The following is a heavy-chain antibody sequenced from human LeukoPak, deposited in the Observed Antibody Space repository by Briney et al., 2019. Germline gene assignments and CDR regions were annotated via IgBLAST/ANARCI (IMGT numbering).Heavy chain of an antibody. V-gene: IGHV3-23*01. D-gene: IGHD3-3*01. CDR2: ISDNGAST. CDR3: AKDMPKYYDFWTRFDP. Sequence: PGGSLRLSCAASGFTFSTYAMSWVRQAPGKGLEWVSHISDNGASTFYADSVKGRFTISRDNSKNTLYLQMNSLRAEDTAVYYCAKDMPKYYDFWTRFDPWGQGTLVTVSS. CDR1: GFTFSTYA. J-gene: IGHJ5*02.